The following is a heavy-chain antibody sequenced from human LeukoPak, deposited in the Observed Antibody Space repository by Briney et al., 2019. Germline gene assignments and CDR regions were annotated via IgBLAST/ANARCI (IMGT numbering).Heavy chain of an antibody. V-gene: IGHV4-39*01. J-gene: IGHJ5*01. D-gene: IGHD5-12*01. Sequence: SETLSLTCTVSGGSISSTTYCWSWVRQPPGKGLEWIGCMYYSGSTYYSSSLKGRVTISLDTPKNQFSLRLNSVTASDTAVYYCVRHDGRGGATMGAFDSWGQGSLVTVSS. CDR2: MYYSGST. CDR3: VRHDGRGGATMGAFDS. CDR1: GGSISSTTYC.